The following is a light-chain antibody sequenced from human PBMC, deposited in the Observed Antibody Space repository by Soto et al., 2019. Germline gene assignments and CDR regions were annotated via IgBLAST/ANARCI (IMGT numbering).Light chain of an antibody. J-gene: IGLJ1*01. Sequence: QSALTQPRSVSGSPGQSVPISCTGTSSDVGGYNYVTRYQHHPGQAPKLMISDVNRRASGVPDRFSVSKSGNTASLTVSGVDAEGEGDYYCCSFGGRVFVFGTGSRLTVL. V-gene: IGLV2-11*01. CDR3: CSFGGRVFV. CDR1: SSDVGGYNY. CDR2: DVN.